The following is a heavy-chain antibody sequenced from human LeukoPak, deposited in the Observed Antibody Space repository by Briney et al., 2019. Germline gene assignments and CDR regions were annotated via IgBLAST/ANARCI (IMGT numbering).Heavy chain of an antibody. CDR2: IIPIFGTA. CDR3: ARALRNQLLSDS. Sequence: GASVKVSCKASGGTFSSYAISWVRQAPGQGLEWMGGIIPIFGTANYAQKFQGRVTITTDESTSTAYMELSSLISEDTAVYYCARALRNQLLSDSWGQGTLVTVSS. J-gene: IGHJ4*02. CDR1: GGTFSSYA. D-gene: IGHD2-2*01. V-gene: IGHV1-69*05.